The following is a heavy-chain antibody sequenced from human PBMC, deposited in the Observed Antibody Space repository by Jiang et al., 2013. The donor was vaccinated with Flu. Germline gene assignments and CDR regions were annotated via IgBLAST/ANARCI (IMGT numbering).Heavy chain of an antibody. Sequence: VSYISSSGSTIYYADSVKGRFTISRDNAKNSLYLQMNSLRAEDTAVYYCARDSHYYDSSGLGYWGQGTLVTVSS. CDR3: ARDSHYYDSSGLGY. D-gene: IGHD3-22*01. CDR2: ISSSGSTI. V-gene: IGHV3-11*01. J-gene: IGHJ4*02.